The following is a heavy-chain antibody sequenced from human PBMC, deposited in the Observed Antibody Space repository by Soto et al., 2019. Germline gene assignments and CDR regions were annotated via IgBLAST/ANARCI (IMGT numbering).Heavy chain of an antibody. Sequence: ASVTVSCKASGYTFSIHGITWLRQAPGQGLEWMGWISTYNGDTNYAQNFQGRVTMTTDTSTSTVYMELRSLRSDDTAVYYCARTCSSSSCYHIYWGQGTQVTVSS. CDR2: ISTYNGDT. V-gene: IGHV1-18*01. CDR3: ARTCSSSSCYHIY. CDR1: GYTFSIHG. D-gene: IGHD2-2*01. J-gene: IGHJ4*02.